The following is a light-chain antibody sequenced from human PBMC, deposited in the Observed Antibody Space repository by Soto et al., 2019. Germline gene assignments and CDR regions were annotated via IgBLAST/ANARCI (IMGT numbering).Light chain of an antibody. J-gene: IGKJ1*01. CDR3: QHYNSYSEA. V-gene: IGKV1-5*01. CDR2: DAS. Sequence: DVQMTQSPSTLPASVGDRVTISCRASQTVERWLAWYQQKPGKAPKLLIYDASSLESGVPSRFSGSGSGTEFTLTISSLQPDDFATYYCQHYNSYSEAFGQGTKVDIK. CDR1: QTVERW.